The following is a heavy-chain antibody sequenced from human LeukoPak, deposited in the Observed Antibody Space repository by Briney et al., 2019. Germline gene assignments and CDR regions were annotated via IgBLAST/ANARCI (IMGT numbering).Heavy chain of an antibody. CDR2: INHSGST. V-gene: IGHV4-34*01. CDR1: GGSFSGYY. Sequence: PSETLSLTCAVYGGSFSGYYWSWIRQPPGKGLEWIGEINHSGSTNYNPSLKSRVTISVDTSKNQFSLKLSSVTAADTAVYYCAREGVDTAMVTKLDYWGQGTLVTVSS. D-gene: IGHD5-18*01. CDR3: AREGVDTAMVTKLDY. J-gene: IGHJ4*02.